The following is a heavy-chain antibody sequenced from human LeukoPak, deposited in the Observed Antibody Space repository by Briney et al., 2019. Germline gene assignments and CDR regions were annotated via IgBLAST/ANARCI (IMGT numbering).Heavy chain of an antibody. D-gene: IGHD3-3*01. CDR2: MNPNSGNT. Sequence: GASVKVSCKASGYTFTSYDINWVRQATGQGLEWMGWMNPNSGNTGYAQKFQGRVTMTRNTSISTAYMELSSLRSEDTAVYYCARVKYYDFWSGSYLDYYYYMDVWGKGTTVTVSS. V-gene: IGHV1-8*01. J-gene: IGHJ6*03. CDR1: GYTFTSYD. CDR3: ARVKYYDFWSGSYLDYYYYMDV.